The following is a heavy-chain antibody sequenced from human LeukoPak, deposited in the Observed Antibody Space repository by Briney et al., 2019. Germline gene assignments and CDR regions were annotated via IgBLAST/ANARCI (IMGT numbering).Heavy chain of an antibody. Sequence: GGSLRLSCEASGFTFSSYSMNWVRQAPGKGLEWISYISSSSTTIYYADSVKGRFTISRDNAKNSLYLQMNSLRDEDTAVYYCARDGSSIAAYRRDYWGQGTLVTVSS. CDR3: ARDGSSIAAYRRDY. CDR2: ISSSSTTI. CDR1: GFTFSSYS. V-gene: IGHV3-48*02. D-gene: IGHD6-25*01. J-gene: IGHJ4*02.